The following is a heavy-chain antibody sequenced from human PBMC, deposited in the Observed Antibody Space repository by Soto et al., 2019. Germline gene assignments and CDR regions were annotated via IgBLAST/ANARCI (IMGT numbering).Heavy chain of an antibody. CDR1: GFTFSSYG. J-gene: IGHJ4*02. CDR2: IWYDGSNK. V-gene: IGHV3-33*01. Sequence: QVQLVESGGGVVQPGRSLRLSCAASGFTFSSYGMHWVRQAPGKGLEWVAVIWYDGSNKYYADSVKGRFTISRDNSKNTLYLQMNSLRAEDTAVYYCARLPWGEIVLPDYWGQGTLVTVSS. CDR3: ARLPWGEIVLPDY. D-gene: IGHD3-16*01.